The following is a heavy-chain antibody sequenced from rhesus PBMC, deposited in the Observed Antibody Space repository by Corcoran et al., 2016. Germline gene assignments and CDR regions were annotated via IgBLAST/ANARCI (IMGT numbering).Heavy chain of an antibody. V-gene: IGHV4-160*01. CDR2: IYGSGGST. CDR3: ARRYSSGWYAYFDY. CDR1: GGSISSNY. Sequence: QVQLQESGPGLVKPSETLSLTCAVSGGSISSNYWSWIRQAPGKGLEWCGRIYGSGGSTTSNPSRKSRVTISTDTSKNQFSLKLSSVTAADTAVYYCARRYSSGWYAYFDYWGQGVLVTVSS. J-gene: IGHJ4*01. D-gene: IGHD6-31*01.